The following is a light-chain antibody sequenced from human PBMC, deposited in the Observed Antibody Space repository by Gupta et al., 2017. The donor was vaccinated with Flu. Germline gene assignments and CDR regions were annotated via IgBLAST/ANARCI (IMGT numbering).Light chain of an antibody. CDR1: SSNIGAGFD. J-gene: IGLJ3*02. V-gene: IGLV1-40*01. Sequence: VTISCTGSSSNIGAGFDVDWYQQLPGTVPKLLIYGNSNRPSGVPDRFSGSKSGTSASLAITGLQAEDEADYYCQSYDSSLSAWVFGGGTKLTVL. CDR3: QSYDSSLSAWV. CDR2: GNS.